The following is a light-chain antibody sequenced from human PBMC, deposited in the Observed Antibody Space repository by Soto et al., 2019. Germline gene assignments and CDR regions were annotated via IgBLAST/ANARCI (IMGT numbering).Light chain of an antibody. Sequence: DIVMTQSPLSLPVIPGESASISCRSSQSLLHSNGYNYLDWYLQKPGQSPQLLIYLGSNRASGVPDRFSGSGSGTEFTLRISGVEAGDVGVYYCMQALQTPVTFGGGTKVEIK. CDR3: MQALQTPVT. J-gene: IGKJ4*01. CDR2: LGS. CDR1: QSLLHSNGYNY. V-gene: IGKV2-28*01.